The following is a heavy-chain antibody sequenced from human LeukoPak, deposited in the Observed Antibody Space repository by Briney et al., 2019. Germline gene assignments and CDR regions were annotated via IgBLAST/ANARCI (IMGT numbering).Heavy chain of an antibody. CDR3: ARLSDGYNDY. Sequence: GESLKISCKGSGYTFTSYWIGWVRQMPGKGLEWMGIIYPGDSDTRYSPSFQGQVTISADKSITTAYLHWGSLTASDTAMYHCARLSDGYNDYWGQGTLVTVSS. D-gene: IGHD5-24*01. V-gene: IGHV5-51*01. CDR2: IYPGDSDT. CDR1: GYTFTSYW. J-gene: IGHJ4*02.